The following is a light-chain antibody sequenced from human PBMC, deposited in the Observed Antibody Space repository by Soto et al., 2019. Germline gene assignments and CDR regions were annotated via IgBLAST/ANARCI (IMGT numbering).Light chain of an antibody. V-gene: IGKV3-15*01. Sequence: EIVMTQSPATLSVSPGERVTLSCRASQSVFSNLAWYQQKPGQPPRLLIYGASTRATGIPARFSGSGSGTEFTLTISSLQSEDFAVYYCQQYNNWPRTFGQGTKVEIK. CDR3: QQYNNWPRT. CDR1: QSVFSN. J-gene: IGKJ1*01. CDR2: GAS.